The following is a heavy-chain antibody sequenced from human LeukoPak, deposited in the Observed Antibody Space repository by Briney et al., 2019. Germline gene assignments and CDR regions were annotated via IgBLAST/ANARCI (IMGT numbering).Heavy chain of an antibody. J-gene: IGHJ4*02. V-gene: IGHV4-39*01. CDR2: VFYSGSP. D-gene: IGHD5-24*01. CDR1: GGSISRSSDY. Sequence: SETLSLTCSVSGGSISRSSDYWGWIRQPPGKGLEWIGSVFYSGSPYYNPSLKSRLTISVDTSKNQFSLKLTSVTAADTTVYYCARHPRRDGYSNFDFWGQGALVTVSS. CDR3: ARHPRRDGYSNFDF.